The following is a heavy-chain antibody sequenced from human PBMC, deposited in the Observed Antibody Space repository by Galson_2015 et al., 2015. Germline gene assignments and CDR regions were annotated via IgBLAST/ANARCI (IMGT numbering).Heavy chain of an antibody. J-gene: IGHJ4*02. CDR1: GFTFSGYG. CDR3: ARENSLGDYQDF. CDR2: ISSSGSAI. D-gene: IGHD4-17*01. V-gene: IGHV3-48*03. Sequence: SLRLSCAASGFTFSGYGMNWVRQAPGKGLEWVSYISSSGSAIYYADSVKGRFTISRDNAKNSLYLQMNSLRAEDTAAYYCARENSLGDYQDFWGQGTLVTVSS.